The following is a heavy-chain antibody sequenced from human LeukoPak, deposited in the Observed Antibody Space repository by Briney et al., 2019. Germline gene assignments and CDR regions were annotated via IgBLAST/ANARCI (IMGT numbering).Heavy chain of an antibody. J-gene: IGHJ4*02. CDR2: INHSGST. D-gene: IGHD3/OR15-3a*01. V-gene: IGHV4-34*01. CDR1: GGSFSGYY. Sequence: SETLSLTCAVYGGSFSGYYWSWIRQPPGKGLEWIGEINHSGSTNYNPSLKSRVTISVDTSKNQFSLKLSSVTAADTAVYYCARGKGERAFGPTRTYFDYWGQGTLVTVSS. CDR3: ARGKGERAFGPTRTYFDY.